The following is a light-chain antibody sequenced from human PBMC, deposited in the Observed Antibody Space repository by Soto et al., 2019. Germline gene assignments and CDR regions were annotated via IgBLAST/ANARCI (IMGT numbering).Light chain of an antibody. CDR2: EVS. V-gene: IGLV2-14*01. CDR3: NSYAGSNSYL. CDR1: YSDVGGYNR. Sequence: QSVLTQPASVSGSPGQSITISCTGTYSDVGGYNRVSWYQHHPGKAPKMLIFEVSTRPSGISDRFSGSKSGDTASLTISGLQAEDEADYYCNSYAGSNSYLFGTGTKVTVL. J-gene: IGLJ1*01.